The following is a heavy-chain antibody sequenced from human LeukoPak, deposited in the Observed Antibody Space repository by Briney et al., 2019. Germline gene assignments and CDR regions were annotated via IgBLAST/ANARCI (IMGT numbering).Heavy chain of an antibody. CDR2: IRYDGRNK. J-gene: IGHJ6*03. Sequence: PGGSLRLSCATSGFTFNSYGMHWVRQAPGKGLEWVAFIRYDGRNKYYADSVKGRFNISRDNSKSTLYLQMNSLRAEDTAVYYCATGYQYYDYYYMDVWGKGTTVTISS. CDR1: GFTFNSYG. CDR3: ATGYQYYDYYYMDV. V-gene: IGHV3-30*02. D-gene: IGHD6-25*01.